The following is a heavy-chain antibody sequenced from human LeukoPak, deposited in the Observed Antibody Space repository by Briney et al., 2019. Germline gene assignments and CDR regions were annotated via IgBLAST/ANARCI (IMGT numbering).Heavy chain of an antibody. V-gene: IGHV4-4*07. CDR3: ARLHGDYLPHYFDY. Sequence: PSETLSLTCTVSGASIHTHYWSWIRQPAGKGLEWIGRIYGGGNTDYNPSLKSRVTISVDTSKNQFSLKLSSVTAADTAVYYCARLHGDYLPHYFDYWGQGTLVTVSS. CDR1: GASIHTHY. J-gene: IGHJ4*02. CDR2: IYGGGNT. D-gene: IGHD4-17*01.